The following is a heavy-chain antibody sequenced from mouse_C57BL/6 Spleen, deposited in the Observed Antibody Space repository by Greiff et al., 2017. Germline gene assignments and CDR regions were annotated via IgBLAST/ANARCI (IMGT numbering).Heavy chain of an antibody. CDR2: ISSGSSTI. CDR3: ARRKSYGAFAY. V-gene: IGHV5-17*01. CDR1: GFTFSDYG. J-gene: IGHJ3*01. D-gene: IGHD1-1*02. Sequence: EVKLVESGGGLVKPGGSLKLSCADSGFTFSDYGMHWVRQAPEKGLEWVAYISSGSSTIYYADTVKGRFTISRDNAKNTLCLQMTSLRSEDTAMYYCARRKSYGAFAYWGQGTLVTVSA.